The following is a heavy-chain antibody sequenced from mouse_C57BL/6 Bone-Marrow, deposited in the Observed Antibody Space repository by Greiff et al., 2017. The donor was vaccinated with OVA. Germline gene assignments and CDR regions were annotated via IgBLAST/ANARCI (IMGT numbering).Heavy chain of an antibody. CDR1: GISITTGNYR. J-gene: IGHJ1*03. CDR3: ARGSAITTVVAIDWYFDV. CDR2: IYYSGTI. D-gene: IGHD1-1*01. Sequence: VQLKESGPGLVKPSQTVFLTCTVTGISITTGNYRWSWIRQFPGNKLEWIGYIYYSGTITYNPSLTSRTTITRDTPKNQFFLEMNSLTAEDTATYYCARGSAITTVVAIDWYFDVWGTGTTVTVSS. V-gene: IGHV3-5*01.